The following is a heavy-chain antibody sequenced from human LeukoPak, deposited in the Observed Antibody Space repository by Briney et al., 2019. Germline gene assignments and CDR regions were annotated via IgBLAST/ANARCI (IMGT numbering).Heavy chain of an antibody. J-gene: IGHJ4*02. Sequence: ASVKVSCKASGYTFTSYDINWVRQATGQGLEWMGWINPNSGNTGYAQKFQGRVTMTRNTSISTAYMELSSLRSEDTAVYYCARGRRGYSGYDLDETYYFDYWGQGTLVTVSS. CDR2: INPNSGNT. D-gene: IGHD5-12*01. V-gene: IGHV1-8*01. CDR3: ARGRRGYSGYDLDETYYFDY. CDR1: GYTFTSYD.